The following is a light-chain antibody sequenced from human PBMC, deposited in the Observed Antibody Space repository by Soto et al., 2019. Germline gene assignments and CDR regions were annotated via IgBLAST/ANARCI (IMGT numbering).Light chain of an antibody. CDR1: QSVGRN. V-gene: IGKV3-11*01. CDR3: QQRNYPLT. CDR2: DAS. J-gene: IGKJ4*01. Sequence: EIVLTQSPATLSLSPGERATLSCRASQSVGRNLGWYQQKPGQSPRLLIYDASNRATGIQARFSGSGSGTDFTLRISTLEPEDFAVYYCQQRNYPLTFGGGTKLDI.